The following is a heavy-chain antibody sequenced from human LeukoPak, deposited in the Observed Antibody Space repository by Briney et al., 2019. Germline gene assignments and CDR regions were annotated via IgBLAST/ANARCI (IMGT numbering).Heavy chain of an antibody. Sequence: RAGGSLRLSCAASGFTFDDYGMSWVRQAPGKGLEWVSGINWNGGSTGYADSVKGRFTISRDNAKNSLYLQMNSLRAEDTAVYYCARERWLQSGVNFDYWGQGTLVTVSS. CDR1: GFTFDDYG. V-gene: IGHV3-20*04. D-gene: IGHD5-24*01. CDR2: INWNGGST. J-gene: IGHJ4*02. CDR3: ARERWLQSGVNFDY.